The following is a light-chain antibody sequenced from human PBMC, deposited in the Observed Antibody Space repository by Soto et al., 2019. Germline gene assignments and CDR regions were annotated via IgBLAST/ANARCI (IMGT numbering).Light chain of an antibody. CDR1: SSDVGAYNY. Sequence: QSVLTQPASVSESPGQSITISCTGTSSDVGAYNYVSWYQQHPGKAPKLMIYEVSYRPSGVSDRFSGSRSGNTASLTISGLQAEDESDYYCSSYTSSTTWAFGRGTKLTVL. CDR2: EVS. CDR3: SSYTSSTTWA. J-gene: IGLJ3*02. V-gene: IGLV2-14*01.